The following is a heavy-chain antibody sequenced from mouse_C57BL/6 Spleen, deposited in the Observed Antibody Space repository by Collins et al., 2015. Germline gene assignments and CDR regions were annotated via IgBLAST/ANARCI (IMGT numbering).Heavy chain of an antibody. CDR3: ARPFYYGSSWYFDV. CDR1: GFTFSGYT. Sequence: EVKRGGVWGSLVQPGGSLKLSCAASGFTFSGYTMSWVRQTPEKRLEWVAYMSNHGYTIYYSDTVRGRFTISRDNAKNTLYLQMSSLKSEDTAMYYCARPFYYGSSWYFDVWGAGTTVTVSS. D-gene: IGHD1-1*01. J-gene: IGHJ1*01. V-gene: IGHV5-12-2*01. CDR2: MSNHGYTI.